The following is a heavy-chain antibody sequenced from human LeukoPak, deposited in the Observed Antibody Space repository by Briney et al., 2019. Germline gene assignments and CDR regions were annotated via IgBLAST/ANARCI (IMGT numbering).Heavy chain of an antibody. D-gene: IGHD1-26*01. V-gene: IGHV1-69*13. CDR2: IIPIFGTA. CDR1: GGTFSSYA. Sequence: SVKVSCKACGGTFSSYAISWVRQAPGQGREWVGGIIPIFGTANYAQKFQGRVTITADESTSTAYMELSSLRPEDPAVYSCARDGHRSPSYPDSSGPRTLVTVSS. J-gene: IGHJ5*01. CDR3: ARDGHRSPSYPDS.